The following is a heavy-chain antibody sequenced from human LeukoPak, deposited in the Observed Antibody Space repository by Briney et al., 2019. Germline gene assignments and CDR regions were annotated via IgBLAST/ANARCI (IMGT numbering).Heavy chain of an antibody. Sequence: GGSLRLSCAASGFTFSSYWMSWVRQAPGKGLEWVANIKHDGSEAYYVASVKGRFTISKDNARNSLFLQMQSLRTEDTATYYCVKGRGGYVKHKTSDYWGQGTLVTVSS. V-gene: IGHV3-7*01. CDR2: IKHDGSEA. CDR3: VKGRGGYVKHKTSDY. D-gene: IGHD5-12*01. CDR1: GFTFSSYW. J-gene: IGHJ4*02.